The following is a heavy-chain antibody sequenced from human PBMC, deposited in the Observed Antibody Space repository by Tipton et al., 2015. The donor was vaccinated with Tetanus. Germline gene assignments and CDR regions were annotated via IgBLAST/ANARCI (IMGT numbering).Heavy chain of an antibody. V-gene: IGHV1-2*02. J-gene: IGHJ4*02. CDR1: GYTFTGYY. CDR3: VRGPPPESDWNYLIDF. Sequence: QVQLVQSGAEVKKPGASVKVSCKASGYTFTGYYMHWVRQAPGQGLEWMGWINPNSGGTNYAQKFQGRVTMTRDTSISTAYMEVSRLRSDDTAMYYCVRGPPPESDWNYLIDFWGQGTLVTVSS. CDR2: INPNSGGT. D-gene: IGHD1-7*01.